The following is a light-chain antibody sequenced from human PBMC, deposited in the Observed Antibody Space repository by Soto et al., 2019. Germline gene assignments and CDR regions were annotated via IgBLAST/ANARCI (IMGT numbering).Light chain of an antibody. CDR2: GAS. CDR1: QGISNS. V-gene: IGKV1-16*01. CDR3: QHYDRYPLT. Sequence: DIQMTQSPSSLSASVGDRVTITCRASQGISNSLAWLQHKPGQAPKSLMFGASSLQTGVPTRFSGSGSGTDFTLIISILQHEDVATYCCQHYDRYPLTFGGGTKVEIK. J-gene: IGKJ4*01.